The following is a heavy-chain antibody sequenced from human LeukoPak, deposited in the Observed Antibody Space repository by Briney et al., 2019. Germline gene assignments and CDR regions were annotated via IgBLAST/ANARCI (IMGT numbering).Heavy chain of an antibody. CDR1: GGTFSRYA. CDR2: IIPILAIA. CDR3: ASGHYGDYGQWSSMNY. Sequence: GASVKVSCKASGGTFSRYAISWVRHAPGQGLEWMGRIIPILAIAKYAQKFQGRVTITADKSTSTAYMELSSLRSEDTAMYYCASGHYGDYGQWSSMNYWGQGTLVTVPS. V-gene: IGHV1-69*04. D-gene: IGHD4-17*01. J-gene: IGHJ4*02.